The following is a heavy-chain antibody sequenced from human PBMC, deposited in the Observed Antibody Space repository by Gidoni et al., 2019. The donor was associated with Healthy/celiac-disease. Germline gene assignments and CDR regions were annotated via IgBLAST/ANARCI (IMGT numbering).Heavy chain of an antibody. CDR1: GGSISSYY. V-gene: IGHV4-4*07. CDR3: ARDEDSSGWYVDAFDI. J-gene: IGHJ3*02. CDR2: IYTSGST. D-gene: IGHD6-19*01. Sequence: QVQLQESGPGLVKPSETLSLTCTVSGGSISSYYWSWIRQPAGKGLEWIGRIYTSGSTNYNPSLKSRVTMSVDTSKNQFSLKLSSVTAADTAVYYCARDEDSSGWYVDAFDIWGQGTMVTVSS.